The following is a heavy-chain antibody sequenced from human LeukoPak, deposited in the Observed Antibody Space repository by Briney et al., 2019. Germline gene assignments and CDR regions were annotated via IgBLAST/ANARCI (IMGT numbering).Heavy chain of an antibody. D-gene: IGHD2-8*01. J-gene: IGHJ3*02. CDR1: GFTFSDSA. Sequence: PGGSLRLSCAASGFTFSDSAMDWVRQAPGKGLEWVSVIYRGGSTKYADSVKGRFTISRDDSKNTVFLQMNSLRAEDTAVYYCARDPPVGVRDAFDIWGQGTMVTVSP. CDR2: IYRGGST. V-gene: IGHV3-66*01. CDR3: ARDPPVGVRDAFDI.